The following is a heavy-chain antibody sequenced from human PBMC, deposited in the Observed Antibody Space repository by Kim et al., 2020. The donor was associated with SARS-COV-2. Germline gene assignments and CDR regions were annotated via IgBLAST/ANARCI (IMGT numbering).Heavy chain of an antibody. CDR1: GFTFSSYA. Sequence: GGSLRLSCAASGFTFSSYAMHWVRQAPGKGLEWVAVISYDGSNKYYADSVKGRFTISRDNSKNTLYLQMNSLRAEDTAVYYCARRADFWSGSYAFDIWGQGTMVTVSS. D-gene: IGHD3-3*01. CDR3: ARRADFWSGSYAFDI. V-gene: IGHV3-30-3*01. J-gene: IGHJ3*02. CDR2: ISYDGSNK.